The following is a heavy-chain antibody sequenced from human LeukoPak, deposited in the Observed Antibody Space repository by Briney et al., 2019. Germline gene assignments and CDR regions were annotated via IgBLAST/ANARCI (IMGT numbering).Heavy chain of an antibody. Sequence: GESLQISCQGSGYPFTSHWIGWVRQMPGKGLEWMGIIYPGDSDTRYSPSFQGQVTISADKSIRTAYLQWSSLKASDTAMYYCARHGYYDSSAFHFGYWGQGTLVTVSS. CDR2: IYPGDSDT. CDR3: ARHGYYDSSAFHFGY. V-gene: IGHV5-51*01. D-gene: IGHD3-22*01. J-gene: IGHJ4*02. CDR1: GYPFTSHW.